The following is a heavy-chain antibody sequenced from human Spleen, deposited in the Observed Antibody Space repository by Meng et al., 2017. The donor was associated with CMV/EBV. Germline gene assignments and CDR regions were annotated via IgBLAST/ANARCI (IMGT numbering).Heavy chain of an antibody. Sequence: ASVKVSCKASGYTFTGYYMHWVRQAPGQGLEWMGWINPNSGGTNYAQKFQGRVTMTRDTSLSTAYLDLSRLRSDDTAVFFCARAPCSTATCYIYYYYGLDVWGQGTTVTVSS. CDR1: GYTFTGYY. J-gene: IGHJ6*02. CDR3: ARAPCSTATCYIYYYYGLDV. D-gene: IGHD2-2*02. CDR2: INPNSGGT. V-gene: IGHV1-2*02.